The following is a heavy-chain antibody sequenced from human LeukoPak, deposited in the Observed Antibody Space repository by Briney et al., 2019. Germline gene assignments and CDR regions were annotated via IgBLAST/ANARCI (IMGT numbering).Heavy chain of an antibody. CDR2: INPSGGST. D-gene: IGHD5-24*01. CDR1: GYTFTSYY. V-gene: IGHV1-46*01. Sequence: ASAKVSCKASGYTFTSYYMHWVRQAPGQGLEWMGIINPSGGSTSYAQKFQGRVTMTRDTSTSTVYMELSSLRSEDTAVYYCARAIEREDFDYWGQGTLVTVSS. J-gene: IGHJ4*02. CDR3: ARAIEREDFDY.